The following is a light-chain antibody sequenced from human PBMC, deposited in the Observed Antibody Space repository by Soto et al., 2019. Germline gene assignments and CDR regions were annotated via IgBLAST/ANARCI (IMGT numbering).Light chain of an antibody. CDR3: EEFNSYPQIFT. V-gene: IGKV1-13*02. J-gene: IGKJ3*01. Sequence: AIQLTQSPSSLSASVGDRVTITCRASQGISSALAWYQQKPGKAPKLLIYDASSLESGVPSRFSGSGSGTDFTLTISRLQPEDFATYYCEEFNSYPQIFTFGPGTKVDIK. CDR1: QGISSA. CDR2: DAS.